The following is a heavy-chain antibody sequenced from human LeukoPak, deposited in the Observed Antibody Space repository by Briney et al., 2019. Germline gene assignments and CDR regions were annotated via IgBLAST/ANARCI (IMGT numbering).Heavy chain of an antibody. CDR3: AKWLDFWSGYHYYYYYMDV. J-gene: IGHJ6*03. V-gene: IGHV3-23*01. CDR2: IRDSSGSA. CDR1: GFTLSSYA. D-gene: IGHD3-3*01. Sequence: LAGGSLRLSCGASGFTLSSYAMSWVRQAPGEGLEWVSTIRDSSGSAYYADSVQGRFTTSRDNSNNTLYLQMNSPLAEDTAVYYCAKWLDFWSGYHYYYYYMDVWGKGTTVTISS.